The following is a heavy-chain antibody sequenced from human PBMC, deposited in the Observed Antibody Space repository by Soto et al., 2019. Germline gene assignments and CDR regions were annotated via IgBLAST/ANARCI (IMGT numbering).Heavy chain of an antibody. CDR3: ARVWPLGYYYDSSGYLDY. V-gene: IGHV3-48*03. Sequence: GSLRLSCAASGFTFSSYEMNWVRQAPGKGLEWVSYISSSGSTIYYADSVKGRFTISRDNVKNSLYLQMNSLRAEDTAVYYCARVWPLGYYYDSSGYLDYWGQGTLVTVSS. CDR1: GFTFSSYE. J-gene: IGHJ4*02. D-gene: IGHD3-22*01. CDR2: ISSSGSTI.